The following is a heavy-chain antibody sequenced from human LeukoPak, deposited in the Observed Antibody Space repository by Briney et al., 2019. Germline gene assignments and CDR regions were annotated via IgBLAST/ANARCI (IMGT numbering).Heavy chain of an antibody. CDR3: ARDPSIPGWFDP. V-gene: IGHV3-23*01. J-gene: IGHJ5*02. CDR1: GFTFSSYA. CDR2: ISGSGGST. Sequence: GGSLRLSCAASGFTFSSYAMSWVRQAPGKGLEWVSAISGSGGSTYYADSVKGRFTISRDNSKNTLYLQMNSLRAGDTAVYYCARDPSIPGWFDPWGQGTLVTVSS.